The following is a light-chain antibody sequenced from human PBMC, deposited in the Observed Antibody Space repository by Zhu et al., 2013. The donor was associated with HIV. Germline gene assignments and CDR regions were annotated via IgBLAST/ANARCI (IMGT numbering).Light chain of an antibody. CDR1: QSVSSSY. J-gene: IGKJ5*01. V-gene: IGKV3-20*01. CDR2: GAS. CDR3: QQYGSSPIT. Sequence: EIVLTQSPGTLSLSPGERATLSCRASQSVSSSYLAWYQQKPGQAPRLLIYGASSRPTGIPDKFSGSGSGTDFTLTISRLEPEDFAVYYCQQYGSSPITFGQGTRLDIK.